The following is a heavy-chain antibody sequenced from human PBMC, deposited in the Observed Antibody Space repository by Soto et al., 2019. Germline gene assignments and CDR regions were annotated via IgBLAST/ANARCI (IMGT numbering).Heavy chain of an antibody. J-gene: IGHJ4*02. D-gene: IGHD6-6*01. CDR3: ARDLTAGFAYSSSAFNIDY. CDR2: IIPILGLA. V-gene: IGHV1-69*08. CDR1: GGTVSSYT. Sequence: QVQLVQSGAEVKKPGSSVKVSCKASGGTVSSYTISWVRQSPGQVLEWMGRIIPILGLANYAQKFQDRLTLPEHKSTSTAYMELSRLRSEDTAVYDCARDLTAGFAYSSSAFNIDYWGQGTLVTVSS.